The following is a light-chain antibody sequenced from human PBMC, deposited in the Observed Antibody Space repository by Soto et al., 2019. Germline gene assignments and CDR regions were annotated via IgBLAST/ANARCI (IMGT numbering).Light chain of an antibody. CDR2: AAS. Sequence: DIQLTQSPSSLSASVGDRVTITCRANQSITNFLNWYQEKHGKAPKLMIYAASTLPSGVPSRFSGSGSGTDFALTISGLQPDDFATYYCQQTYSTPRLTFGGGTKVDIK. CDR1: QSITNF. CDR3: QQTYSTPRLT. V-gene: IGKV1-39*01. J-gene: IGKJ4*01.